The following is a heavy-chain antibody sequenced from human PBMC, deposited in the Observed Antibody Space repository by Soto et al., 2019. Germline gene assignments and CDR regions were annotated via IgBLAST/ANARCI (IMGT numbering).Heavy chain of an antibody. J-gene: IGHJ5*01. D-gene: IGHD6-19*01. Sequence: ASGKLLFKSGAHPFRDFLVDWVPHDPGQGLEWVGWIRPVSGAIDYGQRFRGRVTVTRDLSVSTAYMELSSLTSDDAAVYYCAGEQKVSGKGRFFDCWGHGTLVTVSS. CDR3: AGEQKVSGKGRFFDC. CDR1: AHPFRDFL. CDR2: IRPVSGAI. V-gene: IGHV1-2*02.